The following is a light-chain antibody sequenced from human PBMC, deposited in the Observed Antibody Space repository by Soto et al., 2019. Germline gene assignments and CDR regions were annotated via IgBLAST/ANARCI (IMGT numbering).Light chain of an antibody. CDR3: SSYTTSSTLV. CDR1: SSDVGGFNY. CDR2: GIS. J-gene: IGLJ1*01. Sequence: QSALTQPASVSGSPEQSITISCTGTSSDVGGFNYVSWYQQHPGKAPQLIISGISNRPSGVSNRFSGSKSGNTASLTISGLQADDEADYYCSSYTTSSTLVFGPGTQLTVL. V-gene: IGLV2-14*01.